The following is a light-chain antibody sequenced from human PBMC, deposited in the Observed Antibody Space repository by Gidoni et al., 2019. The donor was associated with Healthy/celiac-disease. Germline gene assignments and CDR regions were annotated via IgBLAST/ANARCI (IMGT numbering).Light chain of an antibody. CDR1: QSISIW. Sequence: IQMTQSPSTMSPPVGHRVTIICRASQSISIWLAWYQQKPGKAPKLLIYKASSLESGVPSRFSGSGSGTDFTLTISSLQPDDFATYYCQQYNSYSGTFGQGTKLEIK. J-gene: IGKJ2*02. CDR2: KAS. CDR3: QQYNSYSGT. V-gene: IGKV1-5*03.